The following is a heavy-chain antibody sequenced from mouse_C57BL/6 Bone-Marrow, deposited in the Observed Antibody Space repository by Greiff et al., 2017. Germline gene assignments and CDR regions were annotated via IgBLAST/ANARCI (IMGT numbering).Heavy chain of an antibody. CDR3: SILCRGYFDY. V-gene: IGHV7-3*01. Sequence: EVQGVESGGGLVQPGGSLSLSCAASGFTFTDYYMSWVRQPPGKALEWLGFIRNKANGYTTEYSASVQGLFTISSYNSQSILYLQMKALRAEDSATYYWSILCRGYFDYWGQGTTLTVAS. CDR1: GFTFTDYY. D-gene: IGHD6-5*01. J-gene: IGHJ2*01. CDR2: IRNKANGYTT.